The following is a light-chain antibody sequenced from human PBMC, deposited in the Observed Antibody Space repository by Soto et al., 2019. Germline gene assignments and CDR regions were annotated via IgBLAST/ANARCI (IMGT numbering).Light chain of an antibody. CDR2: EVS. V-gene: IGLV2-8*01. Sequence: QSGLTQPPSASGSPGQSVTISCTGTSSDVGGYNYVSWYQQHPGKAPKLMIYEVSKLPSGVPDRFSGSKSGNTASLTVSGLQAEDEADYYCSSYAGSNNLFGGGTKLTVL. J-gene: IGLJ2*01. CDR3: SSYAGSNNL. CDR1: SSDVGGYNY.